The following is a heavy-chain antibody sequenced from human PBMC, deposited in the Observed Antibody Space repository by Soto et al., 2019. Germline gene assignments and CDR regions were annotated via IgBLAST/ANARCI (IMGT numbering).Heavy chain of an antibody. Sequence: PSETLSLTCTVSGGSISSSSYYWGWIRQPPGKGLEWIGSIYYSGSTYYNPSLKSRVTISVDTSKNQFSLKLSSVTAADTAVYYCARLGGREKKQWLLITIAEYLQHWGQGTLVTVYS. CDR3: ARLGGREKKQWLLITIAEYLQH. V-gene: IGHV4-39*01. CDR2: IYYSGST. CDR1: GGSISSSSYY. J-gene: IGHJ1*01. D-gene: IGHD6-19*01.